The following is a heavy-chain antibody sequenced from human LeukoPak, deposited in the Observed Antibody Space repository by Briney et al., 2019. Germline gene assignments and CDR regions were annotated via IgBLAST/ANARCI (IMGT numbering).Heavy chain of an antibody. D-gene: IGHD3-16*02. CDR2: IWYDGSNK. V-gene: IGHV3-33*01. CDR1: GFTFSSYG. CDR3: AREGRELSLFWWFDP. Sequence: GGSLRLSCAAPGFTFSSYGMHWVRQAPGKGLEWVAVIWYDGSNKYYADSVKGRVTISRDNSKNTLYLQMNSLRAEDTAVYYCAREGRELSLFWWFDPWGQGTLVTVSS. J-gene: IGHJ5*02.